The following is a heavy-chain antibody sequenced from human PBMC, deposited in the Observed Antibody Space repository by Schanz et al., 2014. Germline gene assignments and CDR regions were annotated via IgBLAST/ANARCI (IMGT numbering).Heavy chain of an antibody. CDR1: GGTFVTFF. J-gene: IGHJ6*02. CDR2: ISPLLGVA. CDR3: ARDNLVSSSWYNYYGMDV. Sequence: QVQLVQSGSEVKKPGSSVKVSCKPSGGTFVTFFFTWVRQAPGQGPQWMGRISPLLGVANYAQEFQGRLTITADTSTSTAYMELSSLRSEDTAVYYCARDNLVSSSWYNYYGMDVWGQGTTVTVSS. V-gene: IGHV1-69*04. D-gene: IGHD6-13*01.